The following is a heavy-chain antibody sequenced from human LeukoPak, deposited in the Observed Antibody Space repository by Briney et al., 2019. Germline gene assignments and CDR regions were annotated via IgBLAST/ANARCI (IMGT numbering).Heavy chain of an antibody. CDR2: IYYSGST. V-gene: IGHV4-59*01. Sequence: SETLSLTCTVSGGSISSYYWSWIRQPPGKGLEWIGYIYYSGSTNYNPSLKSRVTISVDTSKNQFSLKLSSVTAADTAVYYCARERGPYAVNWFDPWGQGTLVTVSS. CDR1: GGSISSYY. J-gene: IGHJ5*02. CDR3: ARERGPYAVNWFDP. D-gene: IGHD3-16*01.